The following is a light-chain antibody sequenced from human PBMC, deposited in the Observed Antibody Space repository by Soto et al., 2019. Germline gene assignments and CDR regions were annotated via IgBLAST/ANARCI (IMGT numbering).Light chain of an antibody. J-gene: IGKJ5*01. CDR2: GAS. CDR3: QQYGSSSIT. V-gene: IGKV3-20*01. CDR1: QSVSSSY. Sequence: EIVLTQSPGTLSLSPGERATLSCRASQSVSSSYLAWYQQKPGQAPRLLIYGASNRAAGIPDRFSGSGSGTDFTLTISRLEPEDFAVYYCQQYGSSSITFGQVTLLEIK.